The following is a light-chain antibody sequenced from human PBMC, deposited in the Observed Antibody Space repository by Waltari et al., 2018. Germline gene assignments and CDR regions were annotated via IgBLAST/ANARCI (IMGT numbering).Light chain of an antibody. J-gene: IGKJ1*01. CDR2: KVS. V-gene: IGKV2-30*02. Sequence: DVVMTQSPLSLPVTLGQPASISCRSSQRLVHSDGNTYLNWFQQRPGQSPRRLIYKVSNRDSGVPDRFSGSGSGTDFTLKISRVEAEDVGVFYCMQATLWPWTFGQGTKVEIK. CDR1: QRLVHSDGNTY. CDR3: MQATLWPWT.